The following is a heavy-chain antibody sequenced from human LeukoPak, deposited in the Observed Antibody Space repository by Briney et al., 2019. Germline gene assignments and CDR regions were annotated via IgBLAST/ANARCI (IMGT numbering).Heavy chain of an antibody. Sequence: GGSLRLSCAASGFTFSSYSMNWVRQAPGKGLEWVSTISGSGDSTYYADSVKGRFTISRDNSKNTLYLQMNSLRAEDTAVYYCAKHIVVVPAAIRGYSDYWGQGTLVPVSS. CDR2: ISGSGDST. V-gene: IGHV3-23*01. CDR3: AKHIVVVPAAIRGYSDY. CDR1: GFTFSSYS. D-gene: IGHD2-2*02. J-gene: IGHJ4*02.